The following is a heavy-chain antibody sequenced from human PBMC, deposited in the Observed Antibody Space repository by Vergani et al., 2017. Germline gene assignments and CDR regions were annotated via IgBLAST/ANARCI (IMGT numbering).Heavy chain of an antibody. V-gene: IGHV1-18*04. Sequence: QVQLVQSGAEVKKPGASVKVSCKASGYTFTGYYMHWVRQAPGQGLEWMGWISAYNGNTNYAQKLQGRVTMTTDTSTSTAYMELRSLRSDDTAVYYCARGLVATVYYYYYGMDVWGQGTTVTVSS. D-gene: IGHD5-12*01. CDR3: ARGLVATVYYYYYGMDV. CDR2: ISAYNGNT. CDR1: GYTFTGYY. J-gene: IGHJ6*02.